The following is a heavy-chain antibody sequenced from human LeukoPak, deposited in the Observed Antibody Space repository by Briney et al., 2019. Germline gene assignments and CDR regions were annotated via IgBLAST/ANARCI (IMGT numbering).Heavy chain of an antibody. Sequence: SETLSLTCTVSGGSISSYHWSWIRQPPGKGLEGIGYIHNSGNTNYNPSLQSRVTMSQDLSKNQFSLRLNSVTVADTAVYYCARDPGTTSRTWKFDPWGQGTLVTVSS. D-gene: IGHD2-2*01. CDR1: GGSISSYH. V-gene: IGHV4-59*01. CDR2: IHNSGNT. CDR3: ARDPGTTSRTWKFDP. J-gene: IGHJ5*02.